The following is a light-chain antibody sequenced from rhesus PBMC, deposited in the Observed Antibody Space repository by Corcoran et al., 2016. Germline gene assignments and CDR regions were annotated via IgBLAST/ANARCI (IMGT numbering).Light chain of an antibody. CDR1: QGISSW. CDR2: KSS. V-gene: IGKV1-21*01. J-gene: IGKJ2*01. CDR3: LQYISTPYS. Sequence: DIQMTQSPSSLSVFVGDKVTITCRASQGISSWLAWYQQKPGKAPKLLIYKSSSLQSGVPSRFSGSGSGTDFTLTISSLQPEDFATYSCLQYISTPYSFGQGTNLEIK.